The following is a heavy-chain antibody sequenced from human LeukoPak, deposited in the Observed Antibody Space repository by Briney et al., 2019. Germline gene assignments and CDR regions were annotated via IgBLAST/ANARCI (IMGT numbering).Heavy chain of an antibody. Sequence: SETLSLTCAVYGGSFSGYYWSWIRQPPGKGLEWIGEINHSGSTNYNPSLKSRVTISVDTSKNQFSLKLSSVTAADTAVYYCARDTPLGYCSSTSCYNYYYHYMDVWGKGTTVTVSS. CDR2: INHSGST. V-gene: IGHV4-34*01. CDR1: GGSFSGYY. D-gene: IGHD2-2*02. J-gene: IGHJ6*03. CDR3: ARDTPLGYCSSTSCYNYYYHYMDV.